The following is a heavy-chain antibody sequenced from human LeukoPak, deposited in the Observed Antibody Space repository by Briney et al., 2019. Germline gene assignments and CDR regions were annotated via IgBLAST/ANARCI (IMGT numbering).Heavy chain of an antibody. CDR2: ISPYNGNT. CDR3: ARGGLGYCSAGSCPANWFDP. V-gene: IGHV1-18*04. D-gene: IGHD2-15*01. Sequence: ASVTVSCKASGYTFTNYGITWVRQAPGQGLEWMGWISPYNGNTYYAQNLQGRVTMTTDTSTSTAYMELRSLRSDDTAVYYCARGGLGYCSAGSCPANWFDPWGQGTLVTVSS. CDR1: GYTFTNYG. J-gene: IGHJ5*02.